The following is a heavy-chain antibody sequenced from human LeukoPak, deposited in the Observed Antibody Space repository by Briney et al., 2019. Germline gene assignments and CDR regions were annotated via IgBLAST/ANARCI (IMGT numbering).Heavy chain of an antibody. J-gene: IGHJ4*02. CDR3: AKHEGAMPFDF. CDR2: ISARGGVT. CDR1: GLTFSSYS. Sequence: PGGSLRLSCAASGLTFSSYSMSWIRQAPGKGLEWVSAISARGGVTYYADSVKGRFTLSRDNSKNTLYLRMNSLRAEDTAVYYCAKHEGAMPFDFWGRGTLVTVSS. D-gene: IGHD3-16*01. V-gene: IGHV3-23*01.